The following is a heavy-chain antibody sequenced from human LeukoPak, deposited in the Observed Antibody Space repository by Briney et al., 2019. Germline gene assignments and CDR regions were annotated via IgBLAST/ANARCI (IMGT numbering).Heavy chain of an antibody. D-gene: IGHD3-16*02. Sequence: GASVKVSCKASGYTFTSYDINWVRQATGQGLEWMGWMNPNSGRTGYAQKFQGRVTMTEDTSTDTAYMELSSLRSEDTAVYYCATAGPSLGGVIVHYFDYWGQGTLVTVSS. CDR2: MNPNSGRT. V-gene: IGHV1-8*01. CDR3: ATAGPSLGGVIVHYFDY. CDR1: GYTFTSYD. J-gene: IGHJ4*02.